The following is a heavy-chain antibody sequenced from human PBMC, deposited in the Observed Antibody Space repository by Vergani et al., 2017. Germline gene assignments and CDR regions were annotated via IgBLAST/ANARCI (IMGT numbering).Heavy chain of an antibody. Sequence: EVQLLESGGGLVQPGGSLRLSCAASGFTFSSYAMSWVRQAPGKGLEWVSAISGSGGSTYYADSVKGRFTISRANSKNTLYLQMNSLRAEDTAVYYCAKVSGYSYGYEDYWGQGTLVTVSS. D-gene: IGHD5-18*01. CDR2: ISGSGGST. CDR1: GFTFSSYA. V-gene: IGHV3-23*01. CDR3: AKVSGYSYGYEDY. J-gene: IGHJ4*02.